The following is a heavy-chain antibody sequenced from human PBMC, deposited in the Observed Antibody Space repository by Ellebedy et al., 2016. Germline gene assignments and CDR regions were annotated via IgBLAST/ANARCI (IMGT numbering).Heavy chain of an antibody. D-gene: IGHD6-13*01. Sequence: ASVKVSCKASGYTFTSYDINWVRQATGQGLEWMGWMNPNSGNTGYAQKFQGRVTMTRNTSISTAYMELSSLRSEDTAVYYCARAPSTLRIAGYTAFDIWGQGTMVTVSS. CDR3: ARAPSTLRIAGYTAFDI. J-gene: IGHJ3*02. CDR2: MNPNSGNT. V-gene: IGHV1-8*01. CDR1: GYTFTSYD.